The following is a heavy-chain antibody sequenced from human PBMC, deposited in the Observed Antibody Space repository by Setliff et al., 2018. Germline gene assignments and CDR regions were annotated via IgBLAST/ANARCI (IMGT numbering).Heavy chain of an antibody. J-gene: IGHJ4*02. CDR3: ARTDGTNLGYFDN. CDR2: IRQDGSEK. D-gene: IGHD2-8*01. CDR1: GFTFSSYC. Sequence: GGSLRLSCAASGFTFSSYCMSWVRQAPGKGLEWVANIRQDGSEKYYVDSAKGRFTISRDNAKNSLYLQMNSLRAEDTAVYYCARTDGTNLGYFDNWGQGTLVTVSS. V-gene: IGHV3-7*03.